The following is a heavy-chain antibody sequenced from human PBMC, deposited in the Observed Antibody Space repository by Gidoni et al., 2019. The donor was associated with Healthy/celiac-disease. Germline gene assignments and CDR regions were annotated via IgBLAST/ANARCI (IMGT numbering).Heavy chain of an antibody. CDR3: ARDPESSGWYRAYWYFDL. D-gene: IGHD6-19*01. J-gene: IGHJ2*01. CDR1: GGTFSSYA. CDR2: IIPIFGTA. Sequence: QVQLVQSGAEVKKPGSSVKVSCKASGGTFSSYAISWVRQAPGQGLEWMGGIIPIFGTANYAQKFQGRVTITADESTSTAYMELSSLRSEDTAVYYCARDPESSGWYRAYWYFDLWGRGTLVTVSS. V-gene: IGHV1-69*01.